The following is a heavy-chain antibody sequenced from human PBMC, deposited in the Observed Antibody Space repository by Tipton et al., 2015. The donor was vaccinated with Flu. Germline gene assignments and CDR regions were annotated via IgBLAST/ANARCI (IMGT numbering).Heavy chain of an antibody. J-gene: IGHJ3*01. CDR3: ARDLRGYSGYTGGDAFDV. CDR1: GDSISGYY. D-gene: IGHD5-12*01. Sequence: TLSLTCTVSGDSISGYYWSWIRQPAGKGLEWIGRISHSGSTNYNVSLNGRVIMSVDPSKGQLSLRLSSATAADTAKYYCARDLRGYSGYTGGDAFDVWGQGTVVTVSS. CDR2: ISHSGST. V-gene: IGHV4-4*07.